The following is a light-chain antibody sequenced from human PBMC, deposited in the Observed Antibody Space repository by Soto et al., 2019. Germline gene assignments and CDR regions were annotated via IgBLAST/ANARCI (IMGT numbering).Light chain of an antibody. V-gene: IGKV1-5*01. J-gene: IGKJ1*01. Sequence: DIQLPQSPSTLSASVGDSVIITXLASQNINTDLAWYQQKPGKVPNLLIYHASSLVTGVPSRFSGSGSGTDFTLTISSLQPDDFATYYCQQYNNYPRTFGQGTKVDIK. CDR1: QNINTD. CDR2: HAS. CDR3: QQYNNYPRT.